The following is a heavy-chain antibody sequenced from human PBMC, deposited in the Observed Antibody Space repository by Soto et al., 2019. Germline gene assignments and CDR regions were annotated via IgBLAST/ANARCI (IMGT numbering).Heavy chain of an antibody. CDR1: GFTFSSYA. J-gene: IGHJ6*02. CDR3: AREGAHSSSWHLYSVYGTDV. CDR2: ISYDGSNK. Sequence: GGSLRLSCAASGFTFSSYAMHWVRQAPGKGLEWVAVISYDGSNKYYADSVKGRFTISRDNSKNTLYLQMNSLRAEDTAVYYCAREGAHSSSWHLYSVYGTDVWGQGTTVTVSS. V-gene: IGHV3-30-3*01. D-gene: IGHD6-13*01.